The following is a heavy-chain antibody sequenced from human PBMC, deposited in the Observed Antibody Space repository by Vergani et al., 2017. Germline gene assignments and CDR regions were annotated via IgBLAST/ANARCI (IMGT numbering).Heavy chain of an antibody. J-gene: IGHJ6*02. CDR2: INHSGST. V-gene: IGHV4-34*01. CDR1: GGSFSGYY. Sequence: QVQLQQWGAGLLKPSETLSLTCAVYGGSFSGYYWSWIRQPPGKGLEWIGEINHSGSTNYNPSLKRRVTISVDTSKNQFSLKLSSVTAADTAVYYCARGKYYYGSGSYWYYDGMDVWGQXP. CDR3: ARGKYYYGSGSYWYYDGMDV. D-gene: IGHD3-10*01.